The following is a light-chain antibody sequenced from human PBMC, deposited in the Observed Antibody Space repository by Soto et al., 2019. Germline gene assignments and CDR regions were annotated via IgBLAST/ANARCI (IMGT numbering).Light chain of an antibody. CDR2: DVS. V-gene: IGKV3-11*01. CDR1: QNISSY. Sequence: ELLFTQSPATLSLSPGKRATLSCRASQNISSYLIWYQQKPGQAPRLLIYDVSNRDTGIPARFSGSGSGTDFSLTISSLEPEDFEVYYCQQRSHWPRTFGQGTKVDIK. J-gene: IGKJ1*01. CDR3: QQRSHWPRT.